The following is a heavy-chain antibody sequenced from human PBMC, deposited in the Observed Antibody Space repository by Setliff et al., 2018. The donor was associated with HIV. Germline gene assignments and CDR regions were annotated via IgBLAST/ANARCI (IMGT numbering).Heavy chain of an antibody. CDR2: ISAYNGDT. Sequence: ASVKVSCKTSGFTFNHYGITWVRQAPGQGLEWMGWISAYNGDTKYSQTFQGRVTMTTDTSTATAFMELRSLRSDDTAVYYCARDPSNTSGWLPYYDHWGQGTLVTVSS. V-gene: IGHV1-18*01. D-gene: IGHD6-19*01. CDR1: GFTFNHYG. CDR3: ARDPSNTSGWLPYYDH. J-gene: IGHJ4*02.